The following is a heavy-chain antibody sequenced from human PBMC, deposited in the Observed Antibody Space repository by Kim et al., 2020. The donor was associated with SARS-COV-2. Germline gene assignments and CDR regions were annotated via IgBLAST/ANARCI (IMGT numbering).Heavy chain of an antibody. V-gene: IGHV3-30*18. CDR2: ISYDGSNK. J-gene: IGHJ5*02. CDR1: GFTFSSYG. CDR3: AKHDVSPGGFDP. D-gene: IGHD1-1*01. Sequence: GGSLRLSCAASGFTFSSYGMHWVRQAPGKGLEWVALISYDGSNKYYADSVKGRFTISRDNSKNTLYLQMNSLRAEDTAVYYCAKHDVSPGGFDPWGQGTL.